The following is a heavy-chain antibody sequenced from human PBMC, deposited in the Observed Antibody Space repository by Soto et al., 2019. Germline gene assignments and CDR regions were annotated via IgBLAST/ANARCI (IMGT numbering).Heavy chain of an antibody. CDR1: GFTFRPYW. J-gene: IGHJ6*02. D-gene: IGHD4-4*01. CDR3: GRGGSNSPNGMDV. Sequence: EVHLAQSGGCLVQPGGSLRLSCAASGFTFRPYWMHWVRQAPGKGLVWVSRINQDGSNTDYADSVKGRLTISRDNAKKTLYLRINSLRAEDTAVYYCGRGGSNSPNGMDVWGQGTTVTVSS. V-gene: IGHV3-74*01. CDR2: INQDGSNT.